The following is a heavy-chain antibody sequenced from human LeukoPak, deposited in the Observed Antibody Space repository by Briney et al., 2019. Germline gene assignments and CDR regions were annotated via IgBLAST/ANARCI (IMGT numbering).Heavy chain of an antibody. Sequence: SETLSLTCAVYGGSFSGYYWSWICRPPGKGLEWIGEINHSGSTNYNPSLKSRVTISVDTSKKQFSLKLSSVTAADTAVYYCARHTIFGVLINDAFDIWGQGTMVTVSS. V-gene: IGHV4-34*01. J-gene: IGHJ3*02. CDR2: INHSGST. D-gene: IGHD3-3*01. CDR1: GGSFSGYY. CDR3: ARHTIFGVLINDAFDI.